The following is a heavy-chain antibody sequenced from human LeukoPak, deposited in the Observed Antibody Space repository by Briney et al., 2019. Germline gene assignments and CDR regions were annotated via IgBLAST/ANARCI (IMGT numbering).Heavy chain of an antibody. CDR3: AREGHTSGYCGTFDV. J-gene: IGHJ3*01. D-gene: IGHD3-22*01. V-gene: IGHV3-30*03. CDR2: MSFDGFSK. Sequence: GGSLRLSCAASGFAFSLYWMNWVRRVPGKGLEWVSAMSFDGFSKYYADSLKGRLSISRDDSKNTVYLQMNSLRLEDTAVYYCAREGHTSGYCGTFDVWGQGTTVVVSS. CDR1: GFAFSLYW.